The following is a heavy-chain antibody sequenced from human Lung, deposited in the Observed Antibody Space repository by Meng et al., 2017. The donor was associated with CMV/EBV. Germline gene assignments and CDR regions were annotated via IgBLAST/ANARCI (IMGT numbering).Heavy chain of an antibody. CDR3: ARGKAGNSGAGYSDL. D-gene: IGHD4-23*01. CDR1: GDAFSYT. J-gene: IGHJ2*01. Sequence: SXXVSCKAPGDAFSYTINWVRQAPGQGLEWMGRIIPVLTMPIYAQKIQGRVTFTADSSTSTGYMDLSSLRSEDTAVYYCARGKAGNSGAGYSDLWGRGPLVTVSS. CDR2: IIPVLTMP. V-gene: IGHV1-69*02.